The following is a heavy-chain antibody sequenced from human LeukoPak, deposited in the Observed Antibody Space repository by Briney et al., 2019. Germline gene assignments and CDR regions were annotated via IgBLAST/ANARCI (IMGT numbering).Heavy chain of an antibody. J-gene: IGHJ5*02. CDR2: ITHSGST. D-gene: IGHD3-10*01. CDR1: GGSLSGFY. Sequence: SDTLSLTCAVYGGSLSGFYWRWIRQPRGKGLEWIGEITHSGSTNYNPSLKSRVTTAVDTYKIQCSLKLSSVTAADTAVYYCARGVLLWLREMVGERSWSDPWGQGTLVTVSS. CDR3: ARGVLLWLREMVGERSWSDP. V-gene: IGHV4-34*01.